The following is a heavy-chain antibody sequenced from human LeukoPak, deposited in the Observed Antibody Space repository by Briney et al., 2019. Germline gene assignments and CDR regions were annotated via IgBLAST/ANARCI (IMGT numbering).Heavy chain of an antibody. J-gene: IGHJ6*03. CDR2: ISYDGSNK. V-gene: IGHV3-30*03. CDR1: GFTFSSYG. D-gene: IGHD2/OR15-2a*01. CDR3: ASQQSFHYYYMDV. Sequence: GGSLRLSCAASGFTFSSYGMHWVRQAPGKGLEWVAVISYDGSNKYYADSVKGRFTISRDNSKNTLYLQMNSLRAEDTAVYYCASQQSFHYYYMDVWGKGTTVTVSS.